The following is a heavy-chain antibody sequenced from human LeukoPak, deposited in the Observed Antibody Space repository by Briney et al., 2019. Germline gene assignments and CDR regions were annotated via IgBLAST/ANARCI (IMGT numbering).Heavy chain of an antibody. CDR2: ISSSSSTK. D-gene: IGHD6-19*01. V-gene: IGHV3-48*01. Sequence: PGGSLRLSCAASGFTFSSYEMNWVRQAPGKGLEWIAYISSSSSTKNYADSVKGRFTISRDNSKNTLYLQMNSLRAEDTAVYYCARDGSGWYMNYFDYWGQGTLVTVSS. J-gene: IGHJ4*02. CDR3: ARDGSGWYMNYFDY. CDR1: GFTFSSYE.